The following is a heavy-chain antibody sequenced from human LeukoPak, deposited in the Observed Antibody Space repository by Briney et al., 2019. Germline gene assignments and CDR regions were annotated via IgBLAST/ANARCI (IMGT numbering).Heavy chain of an antibody. Sequence: PSETLSLTCTVSGGSISSYYWSWIRQPPGKGLEWIGYIYYTGSTNYNPSLKSRVTISVDTSKNQFSLKLSSVTAADTAVYYCARDRIGSYYDSSGYYEGFGYWGQGTLVTVSS. D-gene: IGHD3-22*01. CDR2: IYYTGST. J-gene: IGHJ4*02. V-gene: IGHV4-59*01. CDR1: GGSISSYY. CDR3: ARDRIGSYYDSSGYYEGFGY.